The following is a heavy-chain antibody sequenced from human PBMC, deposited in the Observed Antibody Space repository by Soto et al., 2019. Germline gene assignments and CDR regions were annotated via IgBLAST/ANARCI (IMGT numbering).Heavy chain of an antibody. Sequence: SVKVSCKASGFTFTSSAVQWVRQARGQRLEWIGWIVVGSGNTNYAQKFQERVTITRDMSTSTAYMELSSLRSEDTAVYYCAAYYYESSGYFGEDAFDIWGQGTMVTVSS. CDR1: GFTFTSSA. D-gene: IGHD3-22*01. CDR2: IVVGSGNT. J-gene: IGHJ3*02. V-gene: IGHV1-58*01. CDR3: AAYYYESSGYFGEDAFDI.